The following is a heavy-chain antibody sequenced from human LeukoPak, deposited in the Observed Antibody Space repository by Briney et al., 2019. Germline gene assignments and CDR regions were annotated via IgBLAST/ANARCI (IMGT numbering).Heavy chain of an antibody. Sequence: PGGSLRLSCAASGFTVSSNYMSWVRQAPGKGLEWVSVIYSGGSTYYADSVKGRFTISRDNSKNTLYLQMNSLRAEDTAVYYCARNIAVAGIAEYFQHWGQGTLVTVSS. CDR3: ARNIAVAGIAEYFQH. D-gene: IGHD6-19*01. V-gene: IGHV3-53*01. CDR2: IYSGGST. J-gene: IGHJ1*01. CDR1: GFTVSSNY.